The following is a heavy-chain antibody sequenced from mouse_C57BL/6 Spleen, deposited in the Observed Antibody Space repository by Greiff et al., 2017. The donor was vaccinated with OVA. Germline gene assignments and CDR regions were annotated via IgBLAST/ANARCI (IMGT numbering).Heavy chain of an antibody. CDR3: AYSSGAWFAY. Sequence: EVKLVESGAELVKPGASVKLSCTASGFNIKDYYMHWVKQRTEQGLEWIGRIDPEDGETKYAPKFQGKATITADTSSNTAYLQLSSLTSEDTAVYYCAYSSGAWFAYWGQGTLVTVSA. D-gene: IGHD3-2*02. CDR2: IDPEDGET. CDR1: GFNIKDYY. J-gene: IGHJ3*01. V-gene: IGHV14-2*01.